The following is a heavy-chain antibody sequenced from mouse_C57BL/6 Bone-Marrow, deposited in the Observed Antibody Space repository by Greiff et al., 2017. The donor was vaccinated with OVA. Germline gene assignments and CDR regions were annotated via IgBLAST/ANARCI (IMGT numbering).Heavy chain of an antibody. Sequence: EVKVVESGGGLVQPGGSLSLSCAASGFTFTDYYMSWVRQPPGKALEWLGFIRNKANGYTTEYSASVKGRFTISRDNSQSILYLQMNALRAEDSATYYCARLYGNYPAWFAYWGQGTLVTVSA. CDR3: ARLYGNYPAWFAY. CDR1: GFTFTDYY. J-gene: IGHJ3*01. V-gene: IGHV7-3*01. CDR2: IRNKANGYTT. D-gene: IGHD2-1*01.